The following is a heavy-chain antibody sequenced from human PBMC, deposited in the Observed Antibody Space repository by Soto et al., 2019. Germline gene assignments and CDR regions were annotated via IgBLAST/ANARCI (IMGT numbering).Heavy chain of an antibody. CDR1: GYTFTSYG. Sequence: ASVKVSCKASGYTFTSYGVSWVRQAPGQGLEWMGWISANNGNTNYAQLLQGRVTMTTDSSTSTAYMELRSLRSDDSAMYYCARNDGSGWSAYWGQGTLVTVSS. J-gene: IGHJ4*02. CDR2: ISANNGNT. V-gene: IGHV1-18*01. D-gene: IGHD6-19*01. CDR3: ARNDGSGWSAY.